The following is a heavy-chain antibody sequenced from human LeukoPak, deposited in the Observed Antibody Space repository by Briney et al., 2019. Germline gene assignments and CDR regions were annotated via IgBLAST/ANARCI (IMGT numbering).Heavy chain of an antibody. D-gene: IGHD3-10*01. J-gene: IGHJ6*02. V-gene: IGHV1-2*02. Sequence: ASVKVSCKASGYTFTGYCMHWVRQAPGQGLEWMGWINPNSGGTNYAQKFQGRVTMTRDTSISTAYMELSRLRSDDTAVYYCARDASNHYYGSGSYYLGSGMDVWGQGTTVTVSS. CDR2: INPNSGGT. CDR3: ARDASNHYYGSGSYYLGSGMDV. CDR1: GYTFTGYC.